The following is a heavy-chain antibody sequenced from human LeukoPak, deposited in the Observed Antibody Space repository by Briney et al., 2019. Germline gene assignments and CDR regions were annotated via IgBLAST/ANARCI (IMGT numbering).Heavy chain of an antibody. CDR1: GGSISSYY. CDR3: ARPDSSGA. J-gene: IGHJ5*02. CDR2: IYYSGST. V-gene: IGHV4-39*01. Sequence: SETLSLTCTVSGGSISSYYWGWIRQPPGKGLEWIGSIYYSGSTYYNPSLKSRVTISVDTSKNQFSLKLSSVTAADTAVYYCARPDSSGAWGQGTLVTVSS. D-gene: IGHD6-19*01.